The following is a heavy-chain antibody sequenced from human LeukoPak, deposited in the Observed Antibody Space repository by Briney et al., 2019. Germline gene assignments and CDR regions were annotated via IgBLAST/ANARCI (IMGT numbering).Heavy chain of an antibody. CDR2: INPNSGGT. V-gene: IGHV1-2*02. D-gene: IGHD6-13*01. CDR3: ARGGQQLTPYYYYYGMDV. CDR1: GYTFTGYY. Sequence: GASVKVSCKASGYTFTGYYMHWVRQAPGQGLEWMGWINPNSGGTNYAQKFQGRVTMTRDTSISPAYMELSRLRSDDTAVYYCARGGQQLTPYYYYYGMDVWGQGTTVTVSS. J-gene: IGHJ6*02.